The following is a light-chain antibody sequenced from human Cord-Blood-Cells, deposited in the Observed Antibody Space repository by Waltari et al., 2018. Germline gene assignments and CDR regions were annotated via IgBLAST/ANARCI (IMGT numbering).Light chain of an antibody. V-gene: IGKV3-11*01. CDR2: DAY. CDR1: QSVSSY. CDR3: QHRSNLPLT. Sequence: DIVLTQSPATLSLSPGERATLSCRASQSVSSYLAWYQHKPGQAHRLIIYDAYNRATGIPARCSCRGSGTDFTLTIRCVGPEDFAVYYCQHRSNLPLTCGGGTKVEIK. J-gene: IGKJ4*02.